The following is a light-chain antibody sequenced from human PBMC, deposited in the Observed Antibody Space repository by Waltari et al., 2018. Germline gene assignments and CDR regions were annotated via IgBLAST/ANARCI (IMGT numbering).Light chain of an antibody. CDR3: QSTHNSGAYVV. V-gene: IGLV3-25*03. CDR2: KDT. CDR1: DLSNQY. Sequence: YELTQPPSLSASPGQTARITCSADDLSNQYVSWYQQKPGQAPILFRFKDTERSSGIPGRFSGSNSGTIVTLTISGVQAQDEADYYCQSTHNSGAYVVFGGGTKLTVL. J-gene: IGLJ2*01.